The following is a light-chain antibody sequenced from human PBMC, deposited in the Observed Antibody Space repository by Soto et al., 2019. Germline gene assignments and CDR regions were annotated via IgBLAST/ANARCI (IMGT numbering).Light chain of an antibody. CDR1: QGITSW. Sequence: DIPMTQSPSSVSASVGDRVTITCRASQGITSWLAWYQQKPGKAPKLLIYAASSLQSGVPSRFIGSRSGTYFSLTTSSLQPEDFATDYCQQTSSFPLTFGGGTKVEIK. CDR2: AAS. V-gene: IGKV1-12*01. J-gene: IGKJ4*01. CDR3: QQTSSFPLT.